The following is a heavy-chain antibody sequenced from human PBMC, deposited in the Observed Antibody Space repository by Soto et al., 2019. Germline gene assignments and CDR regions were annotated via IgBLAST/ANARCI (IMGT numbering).Heavy chain of an antibody. CDR3: AKDEVGATRH. V-gene: IGHV3-23*01. CDR2: IGGSGRDT. CDR1: GFPFSDYA. D-gene: IGHD1-26*01. J-gene: IGHJ4*02. Sequence: DVRLPDSGGGLVQPGGSLRLLCAASGFPFSDYAMSWVRQAPGKGLEWVSAIGGSGRDTYYADSVKDRFIISRDNSKNTVSLQMNSLRAEDTALYDCAKDEVGATRHWGQGTLVIVSS.